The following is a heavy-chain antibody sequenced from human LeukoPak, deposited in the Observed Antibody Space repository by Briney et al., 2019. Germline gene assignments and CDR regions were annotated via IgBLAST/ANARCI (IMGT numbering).Heavy chain of an antibody. CDR2: IYSGDTT. D-gene: IGHD6-13*01. CDR1: GFTFSSYG. Sequence: PAGGSLRLSCAASGFTFSSYGMTWVRQAPGKGLEWVSVIYSGDTTYYADSVKGRFTISRDNSKNTLYLQMNNLRAEDTAVYYCARDSIAAVGLRPCCAFDIWGQGTMVTVSS. CDR3: ARDSIAAVGLRPCCAFDI. J-gene: IGHJ3*02. V-gene: IGHV3-66*01.